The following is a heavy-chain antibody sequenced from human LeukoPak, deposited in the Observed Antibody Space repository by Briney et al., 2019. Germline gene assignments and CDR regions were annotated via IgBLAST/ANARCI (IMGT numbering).Heavy chain of an antibody. D-gene: IGHD3-3*01. CDR1: GYTFTNYA. Sequence: ASVKVSCKASGYTFTNYAMNWVRQAPGQGLEWMGWINTNTGNPTYAQGFTGRFVFSLDTSVSTAYLQISSLKAEDTAVYYCARGTEIFGVAPTPYGMDVWGQGTTVTVSS. CDR3: ARGTEIFGVAPTPYGMDV. J-gene: IGHJ6*02. CDR2: INTNTGNP. V-gene: IGHV7-4-1*02.